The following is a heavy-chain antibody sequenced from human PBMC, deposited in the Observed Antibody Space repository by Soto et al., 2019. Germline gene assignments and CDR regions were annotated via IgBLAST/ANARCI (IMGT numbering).Heavy chain of an antibody. CDR3: ARQARTGNRDPYYYGMDV. CDR2: VYYGGST. J-gene: IGHJ6*02. V-gene: IGHV4-39*01. Sequence: QLQLQESGPGLMKPSETLSLTCTVSGGSISSSSFYWGWIRPPPGKGVEWIGSVYYGGSTYYNPSLASGVTKPVHTSKNQFSLRLSSVTAADAAMYYCARQARTGNRDPYYYGMDVWGQGTTVTVSS. D-gene: IGHD6-6*01. CDR1: GGSISSSSFY.